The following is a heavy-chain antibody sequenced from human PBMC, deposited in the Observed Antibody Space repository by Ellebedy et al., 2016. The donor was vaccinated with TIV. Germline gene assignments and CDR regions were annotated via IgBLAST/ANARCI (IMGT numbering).Heavy chain of an antibody. CDR3: ATNGDSGNYEPEKYYFDY. V-gene: IGHV3-30-3*01. D-gene: IGHD1-26*01. J-gene: IGHJ4*02. Sequence: GESLKISCAASGFTFRNFAMHWVRQAPGKGLEWVAVVSYDGGNKYYADSVKGRFTISRDNSKNTLYLQMNSLRAEDTAVYYCATNGDSGNYEPEKYYFDYWGQGTLVTVSS. CDR1: GFTFRNFA. CDR2: VSYDGGNK.